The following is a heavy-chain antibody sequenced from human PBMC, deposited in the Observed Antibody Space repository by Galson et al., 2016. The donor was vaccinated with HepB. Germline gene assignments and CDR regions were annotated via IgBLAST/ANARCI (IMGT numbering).Heavy chain of an antibody. Sequence: PALVKPTQTLTLTCNYSRFSLTPSGVGVGWIRQPPGKALEWLALIYWDNAKSHSPSLQSRVTITKATSENLVVPTLTNVDPVDPGTYSCARGPGAAAGGGFDYWGRGTLVTVSS. CDR3: ARGPGAAAGGGFDY. CDR2: IYWDNAK. J-gene: IGHJ4*02. CDR1: RFSLTPSGVG. V-gene: IGHV2-5*02. D-gene: IGHD6-13*01.